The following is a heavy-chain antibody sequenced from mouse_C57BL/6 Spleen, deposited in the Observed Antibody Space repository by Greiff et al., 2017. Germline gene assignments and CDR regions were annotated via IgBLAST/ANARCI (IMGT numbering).Heavy chain of an antibody. CDR2: ISYDGST. V-gene: IGHV3-6*01. CDR3: ARGYYGVVYFDY. D-gene: IGHD1-1*01. J-gene: IGHJ2*01. CDR1: GYSITSGYY. Sequence: EVQLVESGPGLVKPSQSLSLSCSVTGYSITSGYYWNWIRQFPGNKLEWMGYISYDGSTNYNPSLKNRISITRDTSKNQVFRKLNCVTTEDTATYYCARGYYGVVYFDYWGQGTTLTVSS.